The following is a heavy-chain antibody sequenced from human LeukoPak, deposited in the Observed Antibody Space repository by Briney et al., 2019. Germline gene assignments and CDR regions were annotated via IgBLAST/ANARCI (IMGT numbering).Heavy chain of an antibody. J-gene: IGHJ4*02. CDR1: GYTFTGYY. CDR2: INPNSGGT. CDR3: ARAPAVPAATPKDY. V-gene: IGHV1-2*02. Sequence: ASVKVSCKASGYTFTGYYMHWVRQAPGQGLEWMGWINPNSGGTNYAQKFQGRVTMTRDTSISTAYMELSRLRSDDTAVYYCARAPAVPAATPKDYWGQGTLVTVSS. D-gene: IGHD2-2*01.